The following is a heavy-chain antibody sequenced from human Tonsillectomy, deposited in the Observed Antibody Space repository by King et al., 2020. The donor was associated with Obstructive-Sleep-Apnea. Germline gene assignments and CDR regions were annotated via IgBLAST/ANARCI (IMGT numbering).Heavy chain of an antibody. CDR1: GYSISSGYY. Sequence: QLQESGPGLVKPSETLSLTCTVSGYSISSGYYWGWIRQPPGKGLGWIGSIYYCGNTNYNPSPKSQVTISLDTSKNLFSLRLSSVTAADTVVYYCARVGWELLWYFDYWGQGTLVTVSS. CDR3: ARVGWELLWYFDY. CDR2: IYYCGNT. J-gene: IGHJ4*02. V-gene: IGHV4-38-2*02. D-gene: IGHD1-26*01.